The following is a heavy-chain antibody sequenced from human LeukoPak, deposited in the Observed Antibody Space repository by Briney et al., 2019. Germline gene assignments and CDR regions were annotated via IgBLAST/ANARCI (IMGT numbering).Heavy chain of an antibody. J-gene: IGHJ5*02. CDR3: AHTGSAHGDDWFDP. Sequence: SGPTLVKPTETLTLTCTFSGFSLNPRGVGVGWIRQAPGKALEWLALISRDDDKRYRPSLKSRLTITKDTSKNQVALTLANLDPVDTATYYCAHTGSAHGDDWFDPWGQGTLVTVSS. V-gene: IGHV2-5*02. CDR2: ISRDDDK. D-gene: IGHD7-27*01. CDR1: GFSLNPRGVG.